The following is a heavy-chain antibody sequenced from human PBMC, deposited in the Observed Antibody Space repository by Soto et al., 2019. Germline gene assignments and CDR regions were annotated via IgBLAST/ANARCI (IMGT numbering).Heavy chain of an antibody. CDR2: IYYSGST. CDR1: GGSISSGCYY. Sequence: QVQLQESGPGLVKPSQTLSLTCTVSGGSISSGCYYWSWIRQHPGKGLEWIGYIYYSGSTYYTPSIKSGVTISVDASKNQFSLKVSSVTAADTAVYYCAGARIAAAGGDPWGQGTMVTVSS. V-gene: IGHV4-31*03. J-gene: IGHJ5*02. CDR3: AGARIAAAGGDP. D-gene: IGHD6-13*01.